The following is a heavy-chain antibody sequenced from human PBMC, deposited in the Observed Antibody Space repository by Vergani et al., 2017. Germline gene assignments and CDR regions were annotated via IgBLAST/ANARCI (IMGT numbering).Heavy chain of an antibody. D-gene: IGHD3-9*01. CDR3: ARGDYGILTGYRY. Sequence: QVQVVQSGAEVKKSGASVKVSCKTSGYTFSNYYMHWVRQAPGQGLEWMGIINPSGGHTNYAQKFQSRVTMTSDTSTSTVYMELSSLRSEDTAIYYCARGDYGILTGYRYWGQGTLVTVSA. J-gene: IGHJ4*02. CDR1: GYTFSNYY. CDR2: INPSGGHT. V-gene: IGHV1-46*03.